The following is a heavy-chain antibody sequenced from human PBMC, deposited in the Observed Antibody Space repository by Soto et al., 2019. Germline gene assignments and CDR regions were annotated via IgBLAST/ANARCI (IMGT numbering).Heavy chain of an antibody. CDR2: IKSKADGETT. CDR1: GFTFRNAW. D-gene: IGHD4-17*01. CDR3: TTTTGLFGDYLRRMDV. J-gene: IGHJ6*02. Sequence: EVQLVESGGGLVKPGWSLRLSCAASGFTFRNAWMTWVRQAPGKGLEWVGHIKSKADGETTDYAAPVKGRFVISRDDSKNALHLQMDSLKTEDTAVYYCTTTTGLFGDYLRRMDVWGQGTTVTVSS. V-gene: IGHV3-15*01.